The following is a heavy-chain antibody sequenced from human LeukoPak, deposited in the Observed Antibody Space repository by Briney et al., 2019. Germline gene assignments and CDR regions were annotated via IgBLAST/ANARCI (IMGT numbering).Heavy chain of an antibody. D-gene: IGHD2-21*02. V-gene: IGHV4-39*01. Sequence: PSETLSLTCTVSGGSISSSSYYWGWIRQPPGKGLEWNGSIFYSGSTYNNPSLKSRVTISVDTSKNQFSLKLSSVTAADTSMYYCARLDPQHIVVVTASRGHAFDIWGQGTMVTVSS. CDR2: IFYSGST. CDR3: ARLDPQHIVVVTASRGHAFDI. J-gene: IGHJ3*02. CDR1: GGSISSSSYY.